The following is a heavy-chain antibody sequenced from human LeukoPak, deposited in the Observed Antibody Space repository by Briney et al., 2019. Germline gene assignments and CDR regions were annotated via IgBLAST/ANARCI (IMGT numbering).Heavy chain of an antibody. J-gene: IGHJ4*02. D-gene: IGHD5-18*01. CDR3: AKGGCSYDYYYFDY. CDR2: ISYDGSNK. CDR1: GFTFSSYG. Sequence: GGSLRLSCAASGFTFSSYGMHWVRQAPGKGLEWVAVISYDGSNKYYADSVKGRFTISRDNSKNTLYLQMNSLRAEDTAVYYCAKGGCSYDYYYFDYWGQGTLVTVSS. V-gene: IGHV3-30*18.